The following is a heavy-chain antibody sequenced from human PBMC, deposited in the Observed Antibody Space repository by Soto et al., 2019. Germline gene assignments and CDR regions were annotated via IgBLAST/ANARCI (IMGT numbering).Heavy chain of an antibody. Sequence: QVQLVESGVGLVKPGGSLRLSCAASGFTFSDYYMSWIRQAPGKGLEWVSYIGSSSSYTNYADSVKGRFTISRDSAKNSLYLQMNSLRAEHTAVYYCARDADILTGSDAFDIWGQGTMVTVSS. CDR3: ARDADILTGSDAFDI. D-gene: IGHD3-9*01. CDR2: IGSSSSYT. CDR1: GFTFSDYY. V-gene: IGHV3-11*05. J-gene: IGHJ3*02.